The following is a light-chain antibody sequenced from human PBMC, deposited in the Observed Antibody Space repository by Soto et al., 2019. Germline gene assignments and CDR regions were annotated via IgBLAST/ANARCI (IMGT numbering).Light chain of an antibody. J-gene: IGLJ1*01. Sequence: QSVLTQPPSVSGAPGQRVTISCTGVSSNIGAGDDVHRYQQLPGTAPKLLIYGNSNRPSGVPDRCAGSKSGTSASLAMTGLQAEDEADYYCQSYDSSLSGPYVFGTGTQRTVL. CDR3: QSYDSSLSGPYV. CDR2: GNS. CDR1: SSNIGAGDD. V-gene: IGLV1-40*01.